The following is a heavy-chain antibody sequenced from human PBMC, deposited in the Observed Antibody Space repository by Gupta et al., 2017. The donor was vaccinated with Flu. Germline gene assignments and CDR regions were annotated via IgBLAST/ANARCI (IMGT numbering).Heavy chain of an antibody. Sequence: EVQLVESGGGLVQPGGSLRLSCAASGFTFSNNEFSWVRLAPGKGLEWVSYISRSAVTYYTDSVKGRFTISRDNAKNSVYLQMNSLRGEDTAFYYCARGHWDSWGQGTLVTVSS. V-gene: IGHV3-48*03. CDR3: ARGHWDS. CDR2: ISRSAVT. J-gene: IGHJ4*02. CDR1: GFTFSNNE.